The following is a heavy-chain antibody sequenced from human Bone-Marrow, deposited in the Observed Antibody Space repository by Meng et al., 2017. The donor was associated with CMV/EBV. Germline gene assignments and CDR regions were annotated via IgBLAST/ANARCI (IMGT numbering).Heavy chain of an antibody. CDR3: ARVSSSGYWHYYYYYGMDV. CDR1: GFTFSSHA. V-gene: IGHV3-30-3*01. CDR2: ITYEGANK. J-gene: IGHJ6*02. Sequence: GGSLRLSCAASGFTFSSHAMHWVRQAPGKGLEWVAFITYEGANKFYIDSVKGRFTISRDNSNNTVSLQLNSLRVEDTAVYYCARVSSSGYWHYYYYYGMDVWGQGTTVTVSS. D-gene: IGHD3-22*01.